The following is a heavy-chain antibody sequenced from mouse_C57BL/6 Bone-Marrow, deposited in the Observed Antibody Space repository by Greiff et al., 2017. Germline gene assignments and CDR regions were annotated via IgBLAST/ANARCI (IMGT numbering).Heavy chain of an antibody. D-gene: IGHD1-1*01. Sequence: EVKLVESEGGLVQPGSSMKLSCTASGFTFSDYYMAWVRQVPEKGLEWVANINYDGSSTYYLDSLKSRFIISRDNAKNILYLQMSSLKSEDTATYYCARDRGGSSMDYWGQGTSVTVSS. CDR3: ARDRGGSSMDY. J-gene: IGHJ4*01. CDR1: GFTFSDYY. CDR2: INYDGSST. V-gene: IGHV5-16*01.